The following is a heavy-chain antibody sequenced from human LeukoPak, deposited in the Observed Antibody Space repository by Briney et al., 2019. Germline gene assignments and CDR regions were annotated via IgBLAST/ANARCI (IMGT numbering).Heavy chain of an antibody. CDR2: IGGGGGSA. D-gene: IGHD6-19*01. V-gene: IGHV3-23*01. Sequence: GGSLRLSCAASGFTFSSYAMSWVRQAPGKGLEWVSVIGGGGGSAYYGDSTKGRSTISRDNSESTLYLQMNSLRAGDTAVYYCAKSVAGINAPLDYWGQGTLVTVSS. J-gene: IGHJ4*02. CDR1: GFTFSSYA. CDR3: AKSVAGINAPLDY.